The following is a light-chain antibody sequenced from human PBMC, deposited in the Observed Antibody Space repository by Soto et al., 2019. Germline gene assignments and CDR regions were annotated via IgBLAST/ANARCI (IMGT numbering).Light chain of an antibody. CDR1: RSVGSN. V-gene: IGKV3-15*01. CDR2: GVS. J-gene: IGKJ5*01. CDR3: QQYNDWPIT. Sequence: EIVMTQSPATLSVSPGERVTLSCRASRSVGSNLAWYQQKPGQAPRLLIYGVSTRATGIPARFSGSASGTEFTLTISSLQSEDFAVYSCQQYNDWPITFGPGTRLEIK.